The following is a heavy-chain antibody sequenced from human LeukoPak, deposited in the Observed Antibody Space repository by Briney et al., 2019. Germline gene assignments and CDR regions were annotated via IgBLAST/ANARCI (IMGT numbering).Heavy chain of an antibody. CDR3: ARDGRVDY. V-gene: IGHV3-48*03. CDR1: GFTFSSYE. Sequence: PGGSLRLSCAASGFTFSSYEMNWVRQAPGKGLEWVSYISSSGHTIYYADSVKGRFTISRDNAKNSLYLQMNSLRAADTAVYYCARDGRVDYWGQGTLVTVSS. J-gene: IGHJ4*02. CDR2: ISSSGHTI.